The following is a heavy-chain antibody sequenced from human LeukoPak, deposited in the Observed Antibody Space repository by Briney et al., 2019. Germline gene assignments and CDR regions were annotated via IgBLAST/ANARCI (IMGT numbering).Heavy chain of an antibody. V-gene: IGHV4-59*01. D-gene: IGHD2-15*01. CDR3: ARGPHGLNDSLDY. CDR2: IYYSGST. J-gene: IGHJ4*02. CDR1: GGSISSYY. Sequence: ASETLSLTCTVSGGSISSYYWSWIRQPPGKGLEWIGYIYYSGSTNYNPSLKSRVTISVDTSKNQFSLKLSSVTAADTAVYYCARGPHGLNDSLDYWGQGTLVTVSS.